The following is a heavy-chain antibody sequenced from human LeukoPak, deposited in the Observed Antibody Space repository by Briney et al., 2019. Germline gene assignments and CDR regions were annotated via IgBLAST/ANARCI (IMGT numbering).Heavy chain of an antibody. V-gene: IGHV4-59*08. CDR1: GVSISSYY. Sequence: PSETLSLTCTVSGVSISSYYWSWIRQPPGKGLEWIGYIYYSGSTNYNPSLKSRVTISVDTSKNQFSLKLSSVTAADTAVYYCARQYCSSTRCYNYFDYWGQGTLVTVSS. J-gene: IGHJ4*02. CDR2: IYYSGST. CDR3: ARQYCSSTRCYNYFDY. D-gene: IGHD2-2*02.